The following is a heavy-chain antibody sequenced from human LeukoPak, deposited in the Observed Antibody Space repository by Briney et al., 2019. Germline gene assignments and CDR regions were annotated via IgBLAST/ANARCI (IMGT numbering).Heavy chain of an antibody. CDR3: ARVRNYYGSGTIDY. CDR2: INHSGST. J-gene: IGHJ4*02. V-gene: IGHV4-34*01. D-gene: IGHD3-10*01. CDR1: GGSFSGYY. Sequence: PSETLSLTCAVYGGSFSGYYWSWIRQPPGKGLEWIGEINHSGSTNYNPSLKSRVTISVDTSKNQFSLKLSSVTAADTAVYYCARVRNYYGSGTIDYWGQGTLVTVSS.